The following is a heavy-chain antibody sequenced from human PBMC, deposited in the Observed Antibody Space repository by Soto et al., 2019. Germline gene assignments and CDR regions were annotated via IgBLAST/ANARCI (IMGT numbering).Heavy chain of an antibody. CDR3: ARASYLDPAFDI. CDR2: VNPNSGNT. V-gene: IGHV1-8*01. Sequence: QVQLVQSGAEVKRPGASVKVSCKASGYTFTSYDFNWVRQAPGQGLEWMGWVNPNSGNTDYAQKFQGRVTMTRNTSIRTAYMELSSLRSEDTAVYYCARASYLDPAFDIWGQGTMFTVSS. CDR1: GYTFTSYD. J-gene: IGHJ3*02. D-gene: IGHD2-2*03.